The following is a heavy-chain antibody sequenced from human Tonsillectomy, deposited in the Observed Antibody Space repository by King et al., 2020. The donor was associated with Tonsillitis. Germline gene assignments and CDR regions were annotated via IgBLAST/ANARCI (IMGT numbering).Heavy chain of an antibody. J-gene: IGHJ5*02. CDR2: IYYSGST. V-gene: IGHV4-59*01. CDR1: GGSISSYY. Sequence: QLQESGPGLVKPSETLSLTCTVSGGSISSYYWSWIRQPPGKGLEWIGYIYYSGSTNYNPSLKSRVTISVDTSKNQFSLKLSSVTAADTAVYYCASDVGYCGSGSFHWFDPWGQGTLVTVSS. CDR3: ASDVGYCGSGSFHWFDP. D-gene: IGHD3-10*01.